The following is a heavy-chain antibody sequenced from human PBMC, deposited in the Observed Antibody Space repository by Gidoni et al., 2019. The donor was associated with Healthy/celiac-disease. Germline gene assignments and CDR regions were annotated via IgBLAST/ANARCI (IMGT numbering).Heavy chain of an antibody. CDR1: GFTFSSYA. CDR2: ISGSGGST. J-gene: IGHJ3*02. CDR3: AGPSDAFDI. V-gene: IGHV3-23*01. Sequence: EVQLLESGGGLVQPGGSLRLSCAASGFTFSSYAMSWVRQAPGKGLEVVSAISGSGGSTDYEDSVKGRFTISRDNSKNTLYLQMNSLRAEDTAVYYCAGPSDAFDIWGQGTMVTVSS.